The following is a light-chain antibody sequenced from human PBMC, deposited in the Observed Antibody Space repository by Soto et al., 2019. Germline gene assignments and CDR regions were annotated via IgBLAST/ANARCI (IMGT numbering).Light chain of an antibody. CDR3: CSYAGSYTRYV. CDR1: SSDVGGYNY. CDR2: DVS. J-gene: IGLJ1*01. V-gene: IGLV2-11*01. Sequence: ALTQPRSVSGSPGQSVAISCTGTSSDVGGYNYVSWYQQHPGKAPKLMIYDVSKRPSGVPDRFSGSKSGNTASLTISGLQAEDEADYYCCSYAGSYTRYVFGTGTKVTVL.